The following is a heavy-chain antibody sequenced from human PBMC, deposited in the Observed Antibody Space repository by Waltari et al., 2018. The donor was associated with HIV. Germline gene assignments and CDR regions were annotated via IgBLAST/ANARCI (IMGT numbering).Heavy chain of an antibody. CDR2: REYDGDNK. CDR3: AKDKGGVTYIFDY. J-gene: IGHJ4*02. D-gene: IGHD1-1*01. Sequence: QVQLVESGGGVVQPGRSLRLSCAASGFTLGTYGMHWVRQAPGKGVEWVAFREYDGDNKDYADSVKGRCTLSRDNSKNTVYLQINSLRAEDSAVYYCAKDKGGVTYIFDYWGQGTLGTVSS. V-gene: IGHV3-30*18. CDR1: GFTLGTYG.